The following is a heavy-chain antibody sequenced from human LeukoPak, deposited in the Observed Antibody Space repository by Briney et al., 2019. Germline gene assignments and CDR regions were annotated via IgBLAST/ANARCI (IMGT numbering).Heavy chain of an antibody. J-gene: IGHJ5*02. V-gene: IGHV3-11*01. CDR3: ARDPGTVIAAPYNWFDP. Sequence: GGSLRLSCAAAGFSFSDFYMSWIRQAPGKGLEWVSYMSSGGSSISYTESVKGRFTVSRDNAKNSLYLQMNSLRAEDTAVHYCARDPGTVIAAPYNWFDPWGQGTLVTVSS. CDR1: GFSFSDFY. D-gene: IGHD6-13*01. CDR2: MSSGGSSI.